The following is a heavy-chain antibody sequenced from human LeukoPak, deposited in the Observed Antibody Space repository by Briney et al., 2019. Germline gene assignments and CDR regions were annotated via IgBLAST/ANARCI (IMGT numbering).Heavy chain of an antibody. CDR3: ARDSASGSGSYDY. D-gene: IGHD3-10*01. J-gene: IGHJ4*02. Sequence: SETLSLTCAVYGGSFSGYYWSWIRQPPGKGLEWIGEINHSGSTNYNPSLKSRVTISVDTSKNQFSLKLSSVTAADTAVYYCARDSASGSGSYDYWGQGTLVTVSS. CDR1: GGSFSGYY. V-gene: IGHV4-34*01. CDR2: INHSGST.